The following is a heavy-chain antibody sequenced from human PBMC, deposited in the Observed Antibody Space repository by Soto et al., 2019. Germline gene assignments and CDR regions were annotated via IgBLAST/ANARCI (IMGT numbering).Heavy chain of an antibody. J-gene: IGHJ6*02. CDR2: IIPIFGTA. CDR1: GGTFSSYA. D-gene: IGHD2-15*01. Sequence: SVKVSCKASGGTFSSYAISWVRQAPGQGLEWMGGIIPIFGTANYAQKFQGRVTITADESTSTAYMELSSLRSEDTAVYYCARVSDIVVVVAATPYYYYGMDVWGQGTTVSVSS. V-gene: IGHV1-69*13. CDR3: ARVSDIVVVVAATPYYYYGMDV.